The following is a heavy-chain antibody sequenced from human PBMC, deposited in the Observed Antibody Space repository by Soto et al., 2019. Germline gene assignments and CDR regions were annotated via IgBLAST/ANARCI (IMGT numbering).Heavy chain of an antibody. D-gene: IGHD3-22*01. J-gene: IGHJ5*02. V-gene: IGHV4-61*01. CDR3: ARAHTYYYDSSGPNWLDP. Sequence: SETLSLTCTVSGGSVSSGSYYWSWIRQPPGKGLEWIGYIYYSGSTNYNPSLKSRVTISVDTSKNQFSLKLSSVTAADTAVYYCARAHTYYYDSSGPNWLDPWGEGTLVTVYS. CDR1: GGSVSSGSYY. CDR2: IYYSGST.